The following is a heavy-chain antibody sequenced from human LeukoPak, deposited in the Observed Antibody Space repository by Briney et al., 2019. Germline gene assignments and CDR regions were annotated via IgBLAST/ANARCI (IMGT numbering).Heavy chain of an antibody. D-gene: IGHD6-13*01. CDR1: TFSSYS. Sequence: TFSSYSMNWIRQPPGKGLEWIGSIYYSGSTYYNPSLKSRVTISVDTSKNQFSLKLSSVTAADTAVYYCARHSAAGIVQFDYWGQGTLVTVSS. J-gene: IGHJ4*02. CDR2: IYYSGST. CDR3: ARHSAAGIVQFDY. V-gene: IGHV4-39*01.